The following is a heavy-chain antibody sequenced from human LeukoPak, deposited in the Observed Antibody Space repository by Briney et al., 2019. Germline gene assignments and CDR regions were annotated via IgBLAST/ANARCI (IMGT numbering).Heavy chain of an antibody. CDR3: ARVLGSYYDSSGDADFDY. V-gene: IGHV3-21*01. CDR1: GFTFSSYS. D-gene: IGHD3-22*01. J-gene: IGHJ4*02. CDR2: ISSSSSYI. Sequence: GGSLRLSCAASGFTFSSYSMNWVRQAPGKGLEWVSSISSSSSYIYYADSVKGRFTISRDNAKNSLYLQMNSLRAEDTAVYYCARVLGSYYDSSGDADFDYWGQGTLVTVPS.